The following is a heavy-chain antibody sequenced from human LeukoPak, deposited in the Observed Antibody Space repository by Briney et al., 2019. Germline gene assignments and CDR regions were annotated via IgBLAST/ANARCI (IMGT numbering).Heavy chain of an antibody. CDR3: ARAVVVVPAAKSGWFGP. Sequence: SETLSLTCAVYGGSFSGYYWSWIRQPPGKGLEWIGEINHSGSTNYNPSLKSRVTISVDTSKNQFSPKLSSVTAADTAVYYCARAVVVVPAAKSGWFGPWGQGTLVTVSS. J-gene: IGHJ5*02. D-gene: IGHD2-2*01. CDR2: INHSGST. CDR1: GGSFSGYY. V-gene: IGHV4-34*01.